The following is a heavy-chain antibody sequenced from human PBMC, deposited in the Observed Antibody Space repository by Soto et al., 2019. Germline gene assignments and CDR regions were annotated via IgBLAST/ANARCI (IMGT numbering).Heavy chain of an antibody. Sequence: PSETLSLTCAVSGGSISSRGYSWSWIRQPPGKGLEWIGYIYHGGSTDYNPSLKSRVTISVERSENQFSLRLSSVTAADTAVYYCARGGDYVGGDYFGTDVWGQGITVTVSS. V-gene: IGHV4-30-2*01. D-gene: IGHD3-16*01. CDR2: IYHGGST. J-gene: IGHJ6*02. CDR3: ARGGDYVGGDYFGTDV. CDR1: GGSISSRGYS.